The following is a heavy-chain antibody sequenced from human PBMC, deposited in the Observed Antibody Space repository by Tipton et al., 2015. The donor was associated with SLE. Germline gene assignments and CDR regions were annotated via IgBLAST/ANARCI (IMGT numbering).Heavy chain of an antibody. CDR2: INSDGNSI. D-gene: IGHD1-26*01. CDR1: GFTFSTHW. Sequence: PRLSCAASGFTFSTHWMHWVRQAPGKGLVWVSYINSDGNSITYADSLKGRFTISRDNAKNTLYLQMNSLRAEDTAVYYCARGTYSGNYPPNDWGQGTLVTVSS. V-gene: IGHV3-74*01. J-gene: IGHJ4*02. CDR3: ARGTYSGNYPPND.